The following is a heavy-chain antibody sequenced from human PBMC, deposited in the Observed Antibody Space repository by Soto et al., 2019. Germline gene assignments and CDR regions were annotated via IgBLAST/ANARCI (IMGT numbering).Heavy chain of an antibody. CDR3: ARGRGSRAPTSPSLDDY. CDR2: INPSGGST. J-gene: IGHJ4*02. CDR1: GYTFTSYY. Sequence: VASVKVSCKASGYTFTSYYMHWVRQAPGQGLEWMGIINPSGGSTSYAQKFQGRVTMTRDTSTSTVYMELSSLRSEDTAVYYCARGRGSRAPTSPSLDDYWGQGTLVTVSS. V-gene: IGHV1-46*01. D-gene: IGHD3-16*01.